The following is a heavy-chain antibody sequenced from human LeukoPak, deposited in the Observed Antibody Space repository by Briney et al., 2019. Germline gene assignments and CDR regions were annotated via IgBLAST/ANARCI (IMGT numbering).Heavy chain of an antibody. J-gene: IGHJ4*02. CDR3: ASQDTGYSSSWYVGPH. Sequence: SETLSLTCTVSGGSISSSSYYWGWIRQPPGKGLEWIGSIYYSGSTYYNPSLKSRVTISVDTSKNQFSLKLSSVTAADTAVYYCASQDTGYSSSWYVGPHWGQGTLVTVSS. CDR1: GGSISSSSYY. D-gene: IGHD6-13*01. CDR2: IYYSGST. V-gene: IGHV4-39*01.